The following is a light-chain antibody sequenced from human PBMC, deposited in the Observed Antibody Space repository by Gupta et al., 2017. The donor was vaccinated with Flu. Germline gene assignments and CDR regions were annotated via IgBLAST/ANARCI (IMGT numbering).Light chain of an antibody. J-gene: IGLJ1*01. CDR3: QSYDSSLSGYV. CDR1: RSNIGAGHD. V-gene: IGLV1-40*01. Sequence: QSVLTQPPSVSGAPGQRFTIPSLGSRSNIGAGHDVHWYQQLPGTAPKLLIYGNSNRPSGVPDRFSGSKSGTSASLAITGLQAEDEADYYCQSYDSSLSGYVFGSGTEVTVL. CDR2: GNS.